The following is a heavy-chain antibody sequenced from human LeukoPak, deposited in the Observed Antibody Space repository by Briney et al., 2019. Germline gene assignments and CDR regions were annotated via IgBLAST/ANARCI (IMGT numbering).Heavy chain of an antibody. CDR3: ARLLYGVYSHYFDY. CDR1: GYSFNTYW. CDR2: IYPGDSDT. D-gene: IGHD4-17*01. V-gene: IGHV5-51*01. Sequence: GESLKISCRGSGYSFNTYWIGWVRQMPGKGLEWMGIIYPGDSDTRCSPSFQGQVTISADKSISTAYLQWSGLKASDTAMYYCARLLYGVYSHYFDYWGQGTLVTVSS. J-gene: IGHJ4*02.